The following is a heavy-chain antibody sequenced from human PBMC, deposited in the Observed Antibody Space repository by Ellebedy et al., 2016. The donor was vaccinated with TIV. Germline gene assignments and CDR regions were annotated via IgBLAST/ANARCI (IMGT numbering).Heavy chain of an antibody. CDR2: IKHSGST. CDR1: GGSFSGYY. D-gene: IGHD3-22*01. J-gene: IGHJ3*02. CDR3: ARGLYYYDSSGYYYLDAFDI. Sequence: SETLSLXXAVYGGSFSGYYWSWIRQPPGKGLEWIAEIKHSGSTNNNPSLRSRVTISLDTSKYQFSLKLSSVTAADTAVYYCARGLYYYDSSGYYYLDAFDIWGQGTMVTVSS. V-gene: IGHV4-34*01.